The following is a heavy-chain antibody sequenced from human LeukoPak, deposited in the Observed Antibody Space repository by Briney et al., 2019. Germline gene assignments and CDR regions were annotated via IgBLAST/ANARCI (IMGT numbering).Heavy chain of an antibody. CDR3: ARQYGRPFDY. J-gene: IGHJ4*02. V-gene: IGHV5-51*01. D-gene: IGHD4-17*01. Sequence: IVIIYPVASYTRSSPSFQGQLTISADKSINTAYLQWSSLKATDTGIYYCARQYGRPFDYWGQGTLVTVSS. CDR2: IYPVASYT.